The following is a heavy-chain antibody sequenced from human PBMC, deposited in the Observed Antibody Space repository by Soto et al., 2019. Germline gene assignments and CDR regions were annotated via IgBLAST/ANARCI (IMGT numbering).Heavy chain of an antibody. D-gene: IGHD6-13*01. V-gene: IGHV3-49*04. CDR1: GFTFGDYA. Sequence: GGSLRLSCTASGFTFGDYAMSWVRQAPGKGLEWVGFIRSKAYGGTTEYAASVKGRFTISRDDSKSIAYLQMNSLKTEDTAVYYCTRGSSSWSSDWFDPWGQGTLVNVSS. CDR3: TRGSSSWSSDWFDP. J-gene: IGHJ5*02. CDR2: IRSKAYGGTT.